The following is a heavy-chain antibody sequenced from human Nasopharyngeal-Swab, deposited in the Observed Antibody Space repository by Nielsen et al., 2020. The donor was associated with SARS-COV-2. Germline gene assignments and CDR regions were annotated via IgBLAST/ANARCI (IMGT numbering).Heavy chain of an antibody. CDR3: AKSAGYSRGYFDY. D-gene: IGHD6-13*01. J-gene: IGHJ4*02. V-gene: IGHV3-23*01. CDR2: IGGSGGST. CDR1: GLTFSSNA. Sequence: GGSLRLSCAASGLTFSSNAMSWVRQAPGKGLEWVSAIGGSGGSTYYADSVKGRFTISRDNSKNTLYLQMNSLRAEDTAVYYCAKSAGYSRGYFDYWGQGTLVTVSS.